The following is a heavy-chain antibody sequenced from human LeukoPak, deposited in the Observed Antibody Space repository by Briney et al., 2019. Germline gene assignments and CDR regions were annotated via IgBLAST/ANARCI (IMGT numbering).Heavy chain of an antibody. J-gene: IGHJ4*02. V-gene: IGHV3-23*01. Sequence: GGSLRLSCAASGFTFSSYAMSCVREAPGKGLEWVSAISGSGGSTYYADSVKGRFTISTDNSKNTLYLQMNSLRAEDTAVYYCAKSLGYSYGHPFDYWGQGTLVTVSS. CDR3: AKSLGYSYGHPFDY. D-gene: IGHD5-18*01. CDR1: GFTFSSYA. CDR2: ISGSGGST.